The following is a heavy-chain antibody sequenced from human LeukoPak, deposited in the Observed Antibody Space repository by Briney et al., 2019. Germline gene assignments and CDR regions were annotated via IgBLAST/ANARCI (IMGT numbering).Heavy chain of an antibody. CDR1: GGSISSYY. CDR2: IYYSGST. J-gene: IGHJ6*02. V-gene: IGHV4-59*01. CDR3: ARSESGYLNYYYYGMDV. Sequence: SETLSLTCTVSGGSISSYYWSWIRQPPGKGLEWIGYIYYSGSTNYNPSLKSRVTISVDTFKNQFSLKLSSVTAADTAVYYCARSESGYLNYYYYGMDVWGQGTTVTVSS. D-gene: IGHD3-3*01.